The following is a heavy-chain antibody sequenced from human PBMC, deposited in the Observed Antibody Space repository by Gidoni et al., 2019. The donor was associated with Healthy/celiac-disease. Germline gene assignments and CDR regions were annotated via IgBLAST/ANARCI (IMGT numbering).Heavy chain of an antibody. D-gene: IGHD2-2*01. CDR2: ISGSGGST. V-gene: IGHV3-23*01. Sequence: EVQLLESGGGLVQPGGSLRLSCSASGFTFSSYAMSWVRQAPGKGLEWVSGISGSGGSTDYADSVKGRFTISRDNSKNTLYLQMNSLRAEDTAVYYCAKGSTSWTQDCFDYWGQGTLVTVSS. J-gene: IGHJ4*02. CDR1: GFTFSSYA. CDR3: AKGSTSWTQDCFDY.